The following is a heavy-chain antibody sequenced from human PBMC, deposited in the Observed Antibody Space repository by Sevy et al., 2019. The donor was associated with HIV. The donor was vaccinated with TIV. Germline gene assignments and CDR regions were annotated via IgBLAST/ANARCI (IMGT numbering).Heavy chain of an antibody. Sequence: GGSLRLSCAASGFTFSNYAMSWVRQAPGKGLEWVSGVGSGGSTYYADSLKGRFTISRDNSKNTLYLQMNSLRAEDTAVYYCAKGGGIAARLPYYYCMDVWGQGTTVTVSS. J-gene: IGHJ6*02. D-gene: IGHD6-6*01. CDR2: VGSGGST. CDR1: GFTFSNYA. CDR3: AKGGGIAARLPYYYCMDV. V-gene: IGHV3-23*01.